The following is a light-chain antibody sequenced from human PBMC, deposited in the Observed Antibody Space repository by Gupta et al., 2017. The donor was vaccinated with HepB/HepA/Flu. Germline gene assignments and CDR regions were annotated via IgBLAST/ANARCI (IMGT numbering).Light chain of an antibody. CDR2: NKN. J-gene: IGLJ2*01. CDR1: SGSVSTTYY. V-gene: IGLV8-61*01. Sequence: TVVTPEPSFSVSPGGTVTLTCGLRSGSVSTTYYPSSYQQTPAQAQRRLIYNKNTSSAGVPGRFSGSICGNTAALTITGDEEEEEADYYCMRDRGSGIWVFGGGTKLTVL. CDR3: MRDRGSGIWV.